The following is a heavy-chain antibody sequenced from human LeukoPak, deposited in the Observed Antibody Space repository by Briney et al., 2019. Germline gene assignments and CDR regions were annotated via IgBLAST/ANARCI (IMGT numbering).Heavy chain of an antibody. CDR2: IHHSVSP. CDR3: ARDGDAFDI. J-gene: IGHJ3*02. V-gene: IGHV4-59*01. CDR1: GGSISTYY. Sequence: PSETLSLTCTVSGGSISTYYWSWIRQPPGKGLEWIGYIHHSVSPTYNPSLKSRVTISVDTSKNQFSLKLSSVTAADTAVYYCARDGDAFDIWGQGTMVTVSS.